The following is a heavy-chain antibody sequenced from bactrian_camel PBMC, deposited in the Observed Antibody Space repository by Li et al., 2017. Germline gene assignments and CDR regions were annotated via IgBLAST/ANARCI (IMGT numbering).Heavy chain of an antibody. CDR2: IYTGAPRT. V-gene: IGHV3S40*01. CDR3: SAHEGGCSAGWYNFLETYPY. J-gene: IGHJ4*01. CDR1: GYTSSSYC. D-gene: IGHD2*01. Sequence: VQLVESGGGSVQAGGSLTLSCVASGYTSSSYCMGWLRQAPGKEHEGIAGIYTGAPRTYYADSVQGRFTISGDNSKNEVYLQMNNLKPEDTAMYYCSAHEGGCSAGWYNFLETYPYWGQGTQVTVS.